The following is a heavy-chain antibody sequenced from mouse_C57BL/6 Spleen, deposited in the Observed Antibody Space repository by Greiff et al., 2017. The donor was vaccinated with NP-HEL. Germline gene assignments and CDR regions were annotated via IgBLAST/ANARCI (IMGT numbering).Heavy chain of an antibody. CDR1: GYTFTSYW. J-gene: IGHJ2*01. D-gene: IGHD2-2*01. V-gene: IGHV1-64*01. Sequence: VQLQQPGAELVKPGASVKLSCKASGYTFTSYWMHWVKQRPGQGLEWIGMIHPNSGSTNYNEKFKSKATLTVDKSSSTAYMQLSSLTSEDSAVYYCARPPVVTTKDLYYFDYWGQGTTHTVPS. CDR2: IHPNSGST. CDR3: ARPPVVTTKDLYYFDY.